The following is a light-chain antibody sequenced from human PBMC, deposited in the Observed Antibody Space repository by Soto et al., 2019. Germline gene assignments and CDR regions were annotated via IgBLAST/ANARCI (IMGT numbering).Light chain of an antibody. CDR2: SAS. CDR1: QSISSE. CDR3: QQGHNWPLT. J-gene: IGKJ2*01. Sequence: EIAMTQSPATLSVSPGEGATLSCRASQSISSELAWYQQIPGQPPRLLIYSASTRSTGVPDRLTGSGSDSEFTLTDSALQSEDFAIYYCQQGHNWPLTFGQGTRLEI. V-gene: IGKV3-15*01.